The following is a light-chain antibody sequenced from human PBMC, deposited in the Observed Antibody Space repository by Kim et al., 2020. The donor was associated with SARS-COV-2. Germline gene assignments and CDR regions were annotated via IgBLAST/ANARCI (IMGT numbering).Light chain of an antibody. CDR1: SSNIGAGYD. V-gene: IGLV1-40*01. CDR2: GNS. CDR3: QSYDSSLSGSV. J-gene: IGLJ2*01. Sequence: RVTIPCTGSSSNIGAGYDVHWYQQLPGTAPKLLIYGNSNRPSGVPDRFSGSKSGTSASLAITGLQAEDEADYYCQSYDSSLSGSVFGGGTKLTVL.